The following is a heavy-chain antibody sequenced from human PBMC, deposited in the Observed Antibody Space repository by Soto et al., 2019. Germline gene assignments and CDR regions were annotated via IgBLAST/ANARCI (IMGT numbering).Heavy chain of an antibody. J-gene: IGHJ4*02. CDR1: GDTFTDYY. Sequence: QVQLMQSGAEVKKPGASVKFSCKASGDTFTDYYRHWVRQAPGQGLEWMGTVNPSGGHTTYAQHNLGRVTMTRDTSTSTLSMELTSLTSHDTAIYYCARGGHVVVLTAALDYWGQGTLVTVSS. V-gene: IGHV1-46*01. CDR3: ARGGHVVVLTAALDY. CDR2: VNPSGGHT. D-gene: IGHD2-21*02.